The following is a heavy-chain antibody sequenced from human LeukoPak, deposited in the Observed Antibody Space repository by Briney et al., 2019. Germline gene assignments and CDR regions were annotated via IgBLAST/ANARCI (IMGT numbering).Heavy chain of an antibody. V-gene: IGHV4-34*01. J-gene: IGHJ5*02. D-gene: IGHD2-15*01. CDR2: IKHSGST. CDR1: GGFFSGYY. Sequence: SETLSLTCAVYGGFFSGYYWSWVRQPPRKGLGWVGEIKHSGSTNYNPSLKSRVTISVDTSKNQFSLKLSSVTAADTAVYYCARGGFSDNWFDPWGQGTLVTVSS. CDR3: ARGGFSDNWFDP.